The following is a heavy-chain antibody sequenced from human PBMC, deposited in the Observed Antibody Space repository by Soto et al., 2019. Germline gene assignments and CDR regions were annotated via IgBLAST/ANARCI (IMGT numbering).Heavy chain of an antibody. J-gene: IGHJ4*02. V-gene: IGHV3-74*01. CDR2: INSDGTST. CDR1: GFTFSSNW. Sequence: GSLRLSCAASGFTFSSNWMHWVRQGPGKGLVWVSRINSDGTSTRDADSVKGRFTISRDNARNTLYLQMNSLRAEDTAVYYCARGRGAAPNWGQGTLVTVSS. CDR3: ARGRGAAPN.